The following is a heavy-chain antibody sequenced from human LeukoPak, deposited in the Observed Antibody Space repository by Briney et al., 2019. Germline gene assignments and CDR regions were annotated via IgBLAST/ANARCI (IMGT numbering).Heavy chain of an antibody. V-gene: IGHV4-61*02. Sequence: SETLSLTCTVSGGSISSGSYYWSWIRQPAGKGLEWIGRIYTSGSTNYNPSFKSRVTISVDTSKNQFSLKLNSVTAADTAVYYCARQGHKLTLVDYYGMDVWGQGATVTVSS. CDR1: GGSISSGSYY. D-gene: IGHD1-26*01. J-gene: IGHJ6*02. CDR3: ARQGHKLTLVDYYGMDV. CDR2: IYTSGST.